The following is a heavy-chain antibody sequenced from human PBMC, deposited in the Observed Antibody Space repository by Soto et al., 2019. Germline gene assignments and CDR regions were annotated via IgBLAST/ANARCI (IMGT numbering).Heavy chain of an antibody. CDR3: ARHLAAAGRLDWFDP. V-gene: IGHV4-39*01. CDR1: GGSISSSSYY. J-gene: IGHJ5*02. Sequence: SETLYLTCTVSGGSISSSSYYWGWIRQPPGKGLEWIGSIYYSGSTYYNPSLKSRVTISVDTPKNQFSLKLSSVTAADTAVYYCARHLAAAGRLDWFDPWGQGTLVTVSS. CDR2: IYYSGST. D-gene: IGHD6-13*01.